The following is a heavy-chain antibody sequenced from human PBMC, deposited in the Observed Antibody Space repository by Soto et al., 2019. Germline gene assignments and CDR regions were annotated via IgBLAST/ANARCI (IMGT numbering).Heavy chain of an antibody. V-gene: IGHV1-69*02. J-gene: IGHJ4*02. CDR2: IIPMFDIV. D-gene: IGHD4-17*01. CDR3: ARLGPDYGDYGNFDS. CDR1: GGTFSGYT. Sequence: QVQLVQSGAEVKKPGSSVKVSCRASGGTFSGYTLSWIRQAPGQGLEWMGRIIPMFDIVNYAQKFQGRVTMTADKSTSTTFMELSSLRSEDTAVYFCARLGPDYGDYGNFDSWGQGTLVTVSS.